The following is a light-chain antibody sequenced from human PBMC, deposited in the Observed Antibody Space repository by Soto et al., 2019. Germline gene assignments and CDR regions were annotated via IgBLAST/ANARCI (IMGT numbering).Light chain of an antibody. J-gene: IGKJ4*01. CDR3: QQYYKTPLT. CDR2: WAS. Sequence: DIVMTQSPDSLAVSLGERATINCKSSQSVLYSSDNKNYLAWYQQKPGQSPKLLFYWASTRESGVPARFSGSGSGTDFSLTISSLQAEDVEVYFGQQYYKTPLTFGGGTKVEIK. CDR1: QSVLYSSDNKNY. V-gene: IGKV4-1*01.